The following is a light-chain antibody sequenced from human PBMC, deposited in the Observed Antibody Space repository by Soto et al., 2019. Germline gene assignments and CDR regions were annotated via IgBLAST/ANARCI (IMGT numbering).Light chain of an antibody. V-gene: IGKV3-15*01. CDR1: QSVSSN. CDR3: QQYNNLPSIT. J-gene: IGKJ5*01. CDR2: GAS. Sequence: EIVMTQSPATLSVSPGERATLSCRASQSVSSNLAWYQQKPGQAPRLLIYGASTRSTGIPARFSGSGSGTEFTLTISSLQSEDFAVYYCQQYNNLPSITFGKGTRLEIK.